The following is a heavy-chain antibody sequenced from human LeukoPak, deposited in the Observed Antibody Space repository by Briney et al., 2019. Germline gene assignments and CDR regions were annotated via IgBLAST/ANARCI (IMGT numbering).Heavy chain of an antibody. D-gene: IGHD2-2*01. CDR3: ARDRSYAVNQGGWLDP. V-gene: IGHV3-30*01. CDR2: TSDDGRKK. CDR1: GFTFSNFA. J-gene: IGHJ5*02. Sequence: GGSLRLSCVASGFTFSNFAIHWVRQGPGKGLEWVAVTSDDGRKKYYADSVKGRFTISRDNSKNTLYLQMNSLRTDDTAIYYCARDRSYAVNQGGWLDPWGQGTLVPVSS.